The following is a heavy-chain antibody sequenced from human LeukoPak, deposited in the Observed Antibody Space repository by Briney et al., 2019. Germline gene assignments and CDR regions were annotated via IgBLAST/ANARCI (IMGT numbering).Heavy chain of an antibody. CDR2: ISYDGSNK. V-gene: IGHV3-30*04. CDR1: GFTFSVYA. J-gene: IGHJ5*02. D-gene: IGHD1-26*01. Sequence: GGSLRLSCAASGFTFSVYAMHWVRQAPGKGLEWVTIISYDGSNKYYADSVKGRFTISRDNSKNTVYLQRNSLRAEDTAVYYCARDPCSGSRVGSYTWFDPWGQGTLVTVSS. CDR3: ARDPCSGSRVGSYTWFDP.